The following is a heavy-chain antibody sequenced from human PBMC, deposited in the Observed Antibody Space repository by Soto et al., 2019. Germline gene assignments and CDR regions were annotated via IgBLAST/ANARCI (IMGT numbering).Heavy chain of an antibody. D-gene: IGHD5-18*01. CDR3: ARDRDSYGSDEYYYYYYGMDV. CDR1: GFTFSSYG. V-gene: IGHV3-33*01. Sequence: GGSLRLSCAASGFTFSSYGMHWVRQAPGKGLEWVAVIWYDGSNKYYADSVKGRFTISRDNSKNTLYLQMNSLRAEDTAVYYCARDRDSYGSDEYYYYYYGMDVWGRGTTVTVSS. J-gene: IGHJ6*02. CDR2: IWYDGSNK.